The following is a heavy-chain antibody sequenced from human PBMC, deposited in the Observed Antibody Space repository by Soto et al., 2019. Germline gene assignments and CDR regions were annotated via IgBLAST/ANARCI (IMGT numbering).Heavy chain of an antibody. Sequence: ASVKVSCKASGYTFTSCGISWVRQAPGQGLEWMGWISAYNGNTNYAQKLQGRVTMTTDTSTSTAYMELRSLRSDDTAVYYCARERRYSSSWYLSCYYYGMDVWGQGTTVTAP. CDR3: ARERRYSSSWYLSCYYYGMDV. J-gene: IGHJ6*02. CDR1: GYTFTSCG. V-gene: IGHV1-18*01. CDR2: ISAYNGNT. D-gene: IGHD6-13*01.